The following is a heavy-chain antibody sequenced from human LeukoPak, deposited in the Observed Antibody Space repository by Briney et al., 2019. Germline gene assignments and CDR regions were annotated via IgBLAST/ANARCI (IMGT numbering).Heavy chain of an antibody. Sequence: PSETLSLTCAVYGGSFSGYYWSWIRQPPGKGLEWIGEINHSGSTNYNPSLKSRVSISVDTSKNQFSLKLSSVTAADTAVYYWATGITIFGEYYFDYWGQGTLVTVSS. CDR3: ATGITIFGEYYFDY. CDR1: GGSFSGYY. J-gene: IGHJ4*02. CDR2: INHSGST. D-gene: IGHD3-3*01. V-gene: IGHV4-34*01.